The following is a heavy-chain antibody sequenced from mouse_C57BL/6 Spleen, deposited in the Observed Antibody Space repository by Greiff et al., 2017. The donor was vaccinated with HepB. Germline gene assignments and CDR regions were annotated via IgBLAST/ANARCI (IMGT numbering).Heavy chain of an antibody. CDR1: GYTFTSYW. D-gene: IGHD1-1*01. CDR2: IYPGSGST. Sequence: VQLQQPGAELVKPGASVKMSCKASGYTFTSYWITWVKQRPGQGLEWIGDIYPGSGSTNYNEKFKSKVTLTVDTSSSTAYMQLSSLTSEDSAVYYCAREGPYYGSRGYYAMDYWGQGTSVTVSS. CDR3: AREGPYYGSRGYYAMDY. V-gene: IGHV1-55*01. J-gene: IGHJ4*01.